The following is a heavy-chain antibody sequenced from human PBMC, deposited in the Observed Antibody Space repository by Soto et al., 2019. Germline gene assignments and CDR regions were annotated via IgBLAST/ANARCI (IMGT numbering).Heavy chain of an antibody. CDR3: ARGSRVFYYYYYMDV. J-gene: IGHJ6*03. V-gene: IGHV4-34*01. Sequence: SETLSLTCAVYGGSFSGYYWSWIRQPPGKGLEWIGEINHSGSTNYNPSLKSRVTISVDTSKNQFSLKLNSVTAADTAVYYCARGSRVFYYYYYMDVWGKGTTVTVSS. CDR2: INHSGST. CDR1: GGSFSGYY.